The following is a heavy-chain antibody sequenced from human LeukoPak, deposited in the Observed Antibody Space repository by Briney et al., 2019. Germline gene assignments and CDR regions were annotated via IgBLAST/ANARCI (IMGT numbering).Heavy chain of an antibody. CDR3: AKRYSSSWELDY. D-gene: IGHD6-13*01. J-gene: IGHJ4*02. CDR1: GFTFSSYA. CDR2: ISGSGGST. V-gene: IGHV3-23*01. Sequence: PGGSLRLPCAASGFTFSSYAMSWVRQAPGKGLGWVSAISGSGGSTYYADSVKGRFTISRDNSKNTLYLQMNSLRAEDTAVYYCAKRYSSSWELDYWGQGTLVTVSS.